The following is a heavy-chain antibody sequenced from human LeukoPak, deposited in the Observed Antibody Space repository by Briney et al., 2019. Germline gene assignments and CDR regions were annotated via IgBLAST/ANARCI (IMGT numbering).Heavy chain of an antibody. CDR3: AKPYYDFWSGSFDY. CDR1: GFTISSYW. Sequence: GGSLRLSCAASGFTISSYWMSWVRQAPGKGLEWVSAISGSGGSTYYADSVKGRFTISRDNSKNTLYLQMNSLRAEDTAVYYCAKPYYDFWSGSFDYWGQGTLVTVSS. J-gene: IGHJ4*02. V-gene: IGHV3-23*01. CDR2: ISGSGGST. D-gene: IGHD3-3*01.